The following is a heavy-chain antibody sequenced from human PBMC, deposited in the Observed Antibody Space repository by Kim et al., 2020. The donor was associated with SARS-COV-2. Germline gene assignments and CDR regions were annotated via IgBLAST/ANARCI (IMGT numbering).Heavy chain of an antibody. Sequence: GGSLRLSCAASGFTFDDYAMHWVRQAPGKGLEWVSGISWNSGSIGYADSVKGRFTISSDNAKNSLYLQMNSLRAEDTALYYCAKDSYCSSTSCYETYGMGGWGQGATVTVSS. J-gene: IGHJ6*02. CDR2: ISWNSGSI. V-gene: IGHV3-9*01. CDR1: GFTFDDYA. CDR3: AKDSYCSSTSCYETYGMGG. D-gene: IGHD2-2*01.